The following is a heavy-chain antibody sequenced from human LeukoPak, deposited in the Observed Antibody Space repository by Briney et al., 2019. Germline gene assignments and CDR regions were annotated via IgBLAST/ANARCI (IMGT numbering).Heavy chain of an antibody. D-gene: IGHD3-9*01. Sequence: GGSLRLSCATSGFIFSNYAVNWVRQAPGKGLEWVSIISGSGDTTYYADSVKGRFTISRDNSKNTLCLQMNSLRAEDTAVYYCAQYYDILTGYPPRGYWGQGTLVTVSS. CDR3: AQYYDILTGYPPRGY. CDR1: GFIFSNYA. J-gene: IGHJ4*02. CDR2: ISGSGDTT. V-gene: IGHV3-23*01.